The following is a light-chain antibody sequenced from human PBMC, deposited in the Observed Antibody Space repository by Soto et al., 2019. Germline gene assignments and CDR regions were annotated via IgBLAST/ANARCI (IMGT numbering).Light chain of an antibody. Sequence: EIVLTQSPGTLSLSPGERATLYCRASQSVTSSYVAWYQQNPGQAPRLPIYRASSRATGIPDRFSGSGSGTDFTLTISRLEPEAFAVYYCQQYGSAPITFGQGTRLEI. CDR3: QQYGSAPIT. CDR1: QSVTSSY. V-gene: IGKV3-20*01. J-gene: IGKJ5*01. CDR2: RAS.